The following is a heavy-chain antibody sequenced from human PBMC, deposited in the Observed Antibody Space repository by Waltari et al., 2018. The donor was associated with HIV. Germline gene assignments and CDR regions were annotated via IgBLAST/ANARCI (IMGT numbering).Heavy chain of an antibody. CDR3: AKRFRVGPAAIQTPLDAFDI. V-gene: IGHV3-23*01. CDR2: ISGSGVRT. Sequence: EVQLLESGGGLVQPGGSLRLSCAASGFTFSSYAMSWVRQAPGKGLEWVSAISGSGVRTYYADSVKGRFTISRDNSKNRLYLQMNSLRAEDTAVYYCAKRFRVGPAAIQTPLDAFDIWGQGTMVTVSS. J-gene: IGHJ3*02. CDR1: GFTFSSYA. D-gene: IGHD2-2*01.